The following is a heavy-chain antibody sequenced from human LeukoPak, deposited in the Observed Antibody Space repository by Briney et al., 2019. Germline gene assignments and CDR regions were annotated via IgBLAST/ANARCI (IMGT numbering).Heavy chain of an antibody. CDR1: GFTFSNYF. D-gene: IGHD1-26*01. V-gene: IGHV3-21*01. CDR2: IEKTGSYV. J-gene: IGHJ4*02. CDR3: AREGVGIKDLDY. Sequence: GGSLRLSCAASGFTFSNYFMDWVRQAPGKGLEWVSSIEKTGSYVYHVDSVRGRFTISRDNAKNSLYLQMNSLRAEDTAVYYCAREGVGIKDLDYWGQGTLVTVSS.